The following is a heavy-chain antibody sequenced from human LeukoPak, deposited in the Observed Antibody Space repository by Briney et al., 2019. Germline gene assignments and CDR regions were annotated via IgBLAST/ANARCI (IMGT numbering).Heavy chain of an antibody. V-gene: IGHV4-34*01. Sequence: SETLSLTCAVYGGSFSGYYWSWIRQPPGKGLEWIGEINHSGSTNYNPSLKSRVTISVDTSKNQFSLKLSSVTAADTAVYYCAVGYCSSTSCLNWSDPWGQGTLVTVSS. CDR1: GGSFSGYY. D-gene: IGHD2-2*01. CDR2: INHSGST. CDR3: AVGYCSSTSCLNWSDP. J-gene: IGHJ5*02.